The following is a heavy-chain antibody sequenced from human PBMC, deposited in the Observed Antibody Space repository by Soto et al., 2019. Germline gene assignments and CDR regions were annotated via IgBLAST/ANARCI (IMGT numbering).Heavy chain of an antibody. CDR3: ASYSSSSGGNYYYYYGMDV. V-gene: IGHV1-69*01. Sequence: QVQLVQSGAEVKKPGSSVKVSCKASGGTFSSYAISWVRQAPGQGLEWMGGIIPIFGTANYAQKFQGRVTITADESTSTAYMELSSLRSEDTAVYYCASYSSSSGGNYYYYYGMDVWGQGTTVTVSS. D-gene: IGHD6-6*01. J-gene: IGHJ6*02. CDR1: GGTFSSYA. CDR2: IIPIFGTA.